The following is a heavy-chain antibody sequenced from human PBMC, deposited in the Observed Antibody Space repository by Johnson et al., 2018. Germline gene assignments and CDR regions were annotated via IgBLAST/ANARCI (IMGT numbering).Heavy chain of an antibody. J-gene: IGHJ1*01. D-gene: IGHD3-9*01. Sequence: VQLVESGGGVVQPGRSLRLSCAASGFTFSSYGMHWVRQAPGKGLEWVAVISYDGNNKYYADSVQGRFTISSYNSKKTLYLQMNSLRAEDTAGCYCAKSGRLLRYFAWAFIFRHWSQGTLVTVAA. CDR3: AKSGRLLRYFAWAFIFRH. CDR1: GFTFSSYG. CDR2: ISYDGNNK. V-gene: IGHV3-30*18.